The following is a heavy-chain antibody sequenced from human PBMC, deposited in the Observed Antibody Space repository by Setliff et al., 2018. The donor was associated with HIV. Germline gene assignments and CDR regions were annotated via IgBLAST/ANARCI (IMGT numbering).Heavy chain of an antibody. J-gene: IGHJ3*02. CDR2: IYYSGSS. Sequence: SETLSLTCSVSGGSISSGYYYWSWIRQHPGKGLEWVGYIYYSGSSYYNPSLKSRVTISVDTSKNQFSVKLSSVTAADTAVYYCARVLNPSDAFDIWGQGTMVTVSS. V-gene: IGHV4-31*03. CDR1: GGSISSGYYY. CDR3: ARVLNPSDAFDI.